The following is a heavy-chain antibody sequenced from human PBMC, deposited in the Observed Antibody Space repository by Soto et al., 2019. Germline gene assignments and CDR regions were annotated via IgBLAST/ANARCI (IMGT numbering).Heavy chain of an antibody. Sequence: ASVKVSCKASGYTFTSYGISWVRQAPGQGLEWMGWISAYNGKTNYAQKLQGRVTMTTDTSTSTAYMELRSLRSDDTAVYYCARIPHYYGSGSKADYWGQGTQVTVSS. J-gene: IGHJ4*02. D-gene: IGHD3-10*01. V-gene: IGHV1-18*01. CDR3: ARIPHYYGSGSKADY. CDR1: GYTFTSYG. CDR2: ISAYNGKT.